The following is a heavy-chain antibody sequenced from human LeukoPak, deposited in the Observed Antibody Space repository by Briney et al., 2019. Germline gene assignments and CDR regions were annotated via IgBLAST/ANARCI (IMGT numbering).Heavy chain of an antibody. V-gene: IGHV4-34*01. Sequence: PGGSLRLSCAASGFTFSSYEMNWIRQPPGKGLEWIGEINHSGSTNYNPSLKSRVTISVDTSKNQFSLKLSSVTAADTAVYYCARARRFRGARYFDYWSQGTLVTVSS. CDR2: INHSGST. J-gene: IGHJ4*02. D-gene: IGHD3-10*01. CDR3: ARARRFRGARYFDY. CDR1: GFTFSSYE.